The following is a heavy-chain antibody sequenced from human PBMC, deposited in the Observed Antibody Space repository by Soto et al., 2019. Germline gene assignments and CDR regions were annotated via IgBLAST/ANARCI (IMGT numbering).Heavy chain of an antibody. J-gene: IGHJ4*02. CDR1: GGTFSSDA. CDR2: IIPIFGTI. CDR3: ARDKSADSSDYLYYFDY. Sequence: ASVKVSCKPSGGTFSSDAITWVRQAPGQGLEWMGGIIPIFGTINYAQKFQGRVTITADKSTTTAYMELSSLRSEDTAVYYCARDKSADSSDYLYYFDYWGQGTLVTVSS. D-gene: IGHD3-22*01. V-gene: IGHV1-69*06.